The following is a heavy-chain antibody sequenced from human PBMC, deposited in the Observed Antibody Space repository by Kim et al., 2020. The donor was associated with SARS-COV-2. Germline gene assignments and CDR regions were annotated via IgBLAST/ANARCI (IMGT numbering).Heavy chain of an antibody. D-gene: IGHD3-10*01. CDR3: AKAVRGVISPFDY. Sequence: YADSVKGRFTISRDNSKNTLYLQMNSLRAEDTAVYYCAKAVRGVISPFDYWGQGTLGHRLL. J-gene: IGHJ4*02. V-gene: IGHV3-23*01.